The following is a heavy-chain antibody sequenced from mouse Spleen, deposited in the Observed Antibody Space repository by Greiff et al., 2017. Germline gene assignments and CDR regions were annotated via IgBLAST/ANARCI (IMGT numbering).Heavy chain of an antibody. CDR2: INPNNGGT. CDR3: ARQAIHYYGHWYFDV. D-gene: IGHD1-2*01. V-gene: IGHV1-26*01. CDR1: GYTFTDYY. Sequence: EVQLQQSGPELVKPGASVKISCKASGYTFTDYYMNWVKQSHGKSLEWIGDINPNNGGTSYNQKFKGKATLTVDKSSSTAYMELRSLTSEDSAVYYCARQAIHYYGHWYFDVWGAGTTVTVSS. J-gene: IGHJ1*01.